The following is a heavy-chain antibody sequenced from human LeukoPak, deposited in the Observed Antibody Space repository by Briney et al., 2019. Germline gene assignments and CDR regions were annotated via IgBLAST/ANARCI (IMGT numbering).Heavy chain of an antibody. CDR3: ARVGLLTGYYFFDY. V-gene: IGHV1-18*01. J-gene: IGHJ4*02. Sequence: GASVKVSCKASGYTFTSFDIFWVRQAPGQGLEWMGWITTYNGNTNYAQKLQGRVTMTTDTSTSTAYMELRSLGSDETAVYYCARVGLLTGYYFFDYWGQGTLVTVSS. CDR2: ITTYNGNT. CDR1: GYTFTSFD. D-gene: IGHD3-9*01.